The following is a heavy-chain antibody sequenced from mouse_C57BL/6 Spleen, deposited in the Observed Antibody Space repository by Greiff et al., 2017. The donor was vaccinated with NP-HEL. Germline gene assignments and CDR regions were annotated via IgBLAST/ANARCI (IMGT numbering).Heavy chain of an antibody. CDR3: AREGVYSNYDYYAMDY. CDR1: GYTFTSYW. Sequence: VQLQQPGTELVKPGASVKLSCKASGYTFTSYWMHWVKQRPGQGLEWIGNINPSNGGTNYNEKFKSKATLTVDKSSSTAYMQLSSLTSEDSAVYYCAREGVYSNYDYYAMDYWGQGTSVTVSS. J-gene: IGHJ4*01. D-gene: IGHD2-5*01. CDR2: INPSNGGT. V-gene: IGHV1-53*01.